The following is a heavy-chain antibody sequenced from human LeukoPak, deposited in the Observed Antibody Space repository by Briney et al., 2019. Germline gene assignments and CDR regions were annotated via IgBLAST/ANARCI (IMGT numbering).Heavy chain of an antibody. J-gene: IGHJ5*01. CDR2: VCQDGGEH. Sequence: GGSLRLPCAGSAFSFSSYSMSWVRQGPGKGLEWVETVCQDGGEHRYVDSVRGRFTSSRDNAKSFLYLQMHRLSVEDTDVYFCARLFGGVTKFDFWGQGALVTVSS. CDR1: AFSFSSYS. D-gene: IGHD3-10*01. CDR3: ARLFGGVTKFDF. V-gene: IGHV3-7*01.